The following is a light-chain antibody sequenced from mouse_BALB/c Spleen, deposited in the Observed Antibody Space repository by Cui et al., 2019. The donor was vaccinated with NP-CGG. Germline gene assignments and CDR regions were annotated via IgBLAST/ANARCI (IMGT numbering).Light chain of an antibody. CDR1: TGAVTTSNY. CDR3: ALWYSNHWV. J-gene: IGLJ1*01. V-gene: IGLV1*01. CDR2: GTK. Sequence: VIQESALTTSPGETVTLTCRSNTGAVTTSNYANWVQEKSDHLFTGLIGGTKNRAPGVPARFSGSLIGDKAALTITGAQTEDEAIYFCALWYSNHWVFGGGTKLTVL.